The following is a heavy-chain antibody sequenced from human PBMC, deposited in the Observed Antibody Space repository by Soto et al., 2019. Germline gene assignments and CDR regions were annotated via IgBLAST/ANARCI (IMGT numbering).Heavy chain of an antibody. Sequence: GGSLRLSCAAAGFSFSSHAMSWVRQAPGKGMEWVSAISGSGGSTYYADSVRGRLTISRDNSKNTLYLQMNSLRAEDTAVYYCANGPTIFGVVVTYSYYYGMDVWGQGTTVTASS. CDR3: ANGPTIFGVVVTYSYYYGMDV. CDR2: ISGSGGST. D-gene: IGHD3-3*02. J-gene: IGHJ6*02. CDR1: GFSFSSHA. V-gene: IGHV3-23*01.